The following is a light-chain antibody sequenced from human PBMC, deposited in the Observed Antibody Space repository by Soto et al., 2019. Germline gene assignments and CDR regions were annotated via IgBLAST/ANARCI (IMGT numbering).Light chain of an antibody. CDR1: SNDVGTYNL. J-gene: IGLJ1*01. V-gene: IGLV2-23*02. CDR2: EVN. Sequence: QSVLTQPASVSGSPGQSITISCTGTSNDVGTYNLVSWYQHHPGKAPKLMIFEVNKRPSGVSDRFSGSKSGDTASLTISGLQAEDEADYFCCSYAGSSTYVFGTGTKLTVL. CDR3: CSYAGSSTYV.